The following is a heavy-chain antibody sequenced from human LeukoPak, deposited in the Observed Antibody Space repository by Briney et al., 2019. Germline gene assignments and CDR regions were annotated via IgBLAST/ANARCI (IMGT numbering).Heavy chain of an antibody. D-gene: IGHD5-18*01. J-gene: IGHJ4*02. CDR3: AKDEGGYSYGNDY. CDR2: IRYDGSNK. CDR1: GFTFSSYG. Sequence: GGSLRLSCAASGFTFSSYGMHWVRQAPGKGLEWVAFIRYDGSNKYYADSVKGRFTISRDNSKNTLYLQMNSLRAEDTAVYYCAKDEGGYSYGNDYWGQGTLVTVSS. V-gene: IGHV3-30*02.